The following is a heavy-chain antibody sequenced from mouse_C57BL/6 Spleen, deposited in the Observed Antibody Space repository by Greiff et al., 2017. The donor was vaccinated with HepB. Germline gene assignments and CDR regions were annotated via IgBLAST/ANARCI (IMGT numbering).Heavy chain of an antibody. D-gene: IGHD1-1*01. CDR2: ISDGGSYT. CDR3: ARDRYYGSSSSWYFDV. V-gene: IGHV5-4*01. Sequence: EVHLVESGGGLVKPGGSLKLSCAASGFTFSSYAMSWVRQTPEKRLEWVATISDGGSYTYYPDNVKGRFTISRDNAKNNLYLQMSHLKSEDTAMYYCARDRYYGSSSSWYFDVWGTGTTVTVSS. J-gene: IGHJ1*03. CDR1: GFTFSSYA.